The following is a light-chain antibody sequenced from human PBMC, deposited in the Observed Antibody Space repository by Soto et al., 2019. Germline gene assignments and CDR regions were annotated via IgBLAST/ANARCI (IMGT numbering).Light chain of an antibody. Sequence: IQMTHSPSSLSASVGDRVTIPCQASQDISKNINWYQQKPGKASKLLIYDASSLQTGVPSRISGSGSATHYTFTIRSLQPEDIPTDCCQQYDNRPPIIFGQGTRLEI. V-gene: IGKV1-33*01. J-gene: IGKJ5*01. CDR1: QDISKN. CDR2: DAS. CDR3: QQYDNRPPII.